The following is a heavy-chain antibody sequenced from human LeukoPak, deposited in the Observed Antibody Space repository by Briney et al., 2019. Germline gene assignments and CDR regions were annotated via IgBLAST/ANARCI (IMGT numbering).Heavy chain of an antibody. J-gene: IGHJ5*02. CDR2: ISAYNGNT. CDR1: GYTFTSYG. CDR3: AREGSGWYPHNWFDP. D-gene: IGHD6-19*01. Sequence: ASVKVSCKASGYTFTSYGISWVRQAPGQGLEWMGWISAYNGNTNYAQKLQGRVTITTDTSTSTAYMELRILRSDDTAVYSCAREGSGWYPHNWFDPWGQGTLVTVSS. V-gene: IGHV1-18*01.